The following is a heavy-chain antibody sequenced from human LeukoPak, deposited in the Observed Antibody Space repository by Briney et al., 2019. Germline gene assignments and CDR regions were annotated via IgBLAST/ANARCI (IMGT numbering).Heavy chain of an antibody. CDR2: ISGSGGST. CDR3: ARCRSGNTKWFDP. Sequence: GGSLRLSCGASGFTFSSYAMSWVRQAPGKGLEWVSVISGSGGSTYSADSVKGRFTISRDNAKNSLYLQTNSLRAEDTAVYYCARCRSGNTKWFDPWGQGTMVTVSS. V-gene: IGHV3-23*01. D-gene: IGHD1-1*01. J-gene: IGHJ5*01. CDR1: GFTFSSYA.